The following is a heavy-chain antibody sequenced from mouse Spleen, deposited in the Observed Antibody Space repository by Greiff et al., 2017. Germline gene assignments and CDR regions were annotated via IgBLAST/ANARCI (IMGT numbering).Heavy chain of an antibody. CDR2: IRNKANGYTT. J-gene: IGHJ3*01. CDR3: ARDMDPFAY. V-gene: IGHV7-3*02. CDR1: GFTFTDYY. Sequence: EVQLVESGGGLVQPGGSLRLSCATSGFTFTDYYMSWVRQPPGKALEWLGFIRNKANGYTTEYSASVKGRFTISRDNSQSILYLQMNTLRAEDSATYYCARDMDPFAYWGQGTLVTVSA.